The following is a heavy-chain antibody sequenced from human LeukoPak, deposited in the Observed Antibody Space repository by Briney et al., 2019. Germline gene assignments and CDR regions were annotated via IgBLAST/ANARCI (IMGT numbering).Heavy chain of an antibody. CDR3: ARDHQGGYYDSSGYYNWFDP. D-gene: IGHD3-22*01. CDR1: GYSISSGYY. V-gene: IGHV4-38-2*02. J-gene: IGHJ5*02. CDR2: IYHSGST. Sequence: SETLSLTCAVSGYSISSGYYWGWIRKPPGKGLEWIGSIYHSGSTYYNPSLKSRVTISVDTSKNQFSLKLSSVTAADTAVYYCARDHQGGYYDSSGYYNWFDPWGQGTLVTVSS.